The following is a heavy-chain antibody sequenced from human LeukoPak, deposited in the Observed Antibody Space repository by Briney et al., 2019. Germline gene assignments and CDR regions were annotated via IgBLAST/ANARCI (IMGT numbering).Heavy chain of an antibody. V-gene: IGHV1-46*01. D-gene: IGHD1-26*01. CDR1: GYTFTIYY. CDR3: ARALVRSSIVGAIPGY. J-gene: IGHJ4*02. CDR2: INPSGGST. Sequence: GASVKVSCKASGYTFTIYYMHWVRQAPGQGLEWMGIINPSGGSTSYAQKFQGRVTMTTDTSTSTAYMELRSLRSDDTAVYYCARALVRSSIVGAIPGYWGQGTLVTVSS.